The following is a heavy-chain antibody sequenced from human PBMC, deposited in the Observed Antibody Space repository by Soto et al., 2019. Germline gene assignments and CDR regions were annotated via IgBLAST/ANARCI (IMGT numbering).Heavy chain of an antibody. CDR1: GGSISSGDYY. J-gene: IGHJ5*02. Sequence: QVQLQESGPGLVKPSQTLSLTCTVSGGSISSGDYYWSWIRQPPGKGLEWIGYCYYSGSTCYNPSPTSRVTLSVDTSKNPFSLKLSSVTAADTAVYYCARERPDGSRLDPWGQGTLVTVSS. V-gene: IGHV4-30-4*01. CDR2: CYYSGST. CDR3: ARERPDGSRLDP. D-gene: IGHD1-26*01.